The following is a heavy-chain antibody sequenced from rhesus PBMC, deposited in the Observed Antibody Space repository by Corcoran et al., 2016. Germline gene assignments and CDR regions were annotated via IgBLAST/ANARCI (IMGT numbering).Heavy chain of an antibody. CDR1: GFTFSNYW. D-gene: IGHD6-31*01. CDR2: IKNKADGGTA. V-gene: IGHV3-16*01. Sequence: EVQLVESGGGLVQPGGSLRLSCAASGFTFSNYWMNWVRQAPGKGLDWVGRIKNKADGGTAAYAESVKGRFTISRDDSKKTLYLQMNSLKTEDTAVYYCTRGGYSSGWPFDYWGQGVLVTVSS. J-gene: IGHJ4*01. CDR3: TRGGYSSGWPFDY.